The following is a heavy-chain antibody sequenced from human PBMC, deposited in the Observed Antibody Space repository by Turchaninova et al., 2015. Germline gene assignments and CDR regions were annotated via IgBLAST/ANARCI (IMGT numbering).Heavy chain of an antibody. CDR1: GFTFSSYG. Sequence: AASGFTFSSYGMHWVRQAPGKGLEWVASIWHDGSNKFYVDSVRGRFSITRDNPKNTLYLQMSSLRPDDTGLYYCAREKFDFWSGYSRGCLHYGMDVWGQGTTVIVS. CDR2: IWHDGSNK. CDR3: AREKFDFWSGYSRGCLHYGMDV. V-gene: IGHV3-33*01. D-gene: IGHD5-12*01. J-gene: IGHJ6*02.